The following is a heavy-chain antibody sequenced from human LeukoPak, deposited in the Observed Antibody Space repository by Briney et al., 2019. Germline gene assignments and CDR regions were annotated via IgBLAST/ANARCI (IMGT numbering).Heavy chain of an antibody. V-gene: IGHV3-23*01. J-gene: IGHJ4*02. CDR1: GFTFSSYV. CDR2: ISGSGGST. Sequence: GGSLRLSCAASGFTFSSYVMSWVRQAPGKGLEWVSVISGSGGSTYYADFVKGRFTISRDNSKNTLYLQMNSLRAEDTAVYYCAKGGGWYGVYREESYWGQGTLVTVSS. CDR3: AKGGGWYGVYREESY. D-gene: IGHD6-19*01.